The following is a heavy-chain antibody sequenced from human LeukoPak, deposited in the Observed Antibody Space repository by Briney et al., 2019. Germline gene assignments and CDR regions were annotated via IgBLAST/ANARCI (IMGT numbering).Heavy chain of an antibody. Sequence: GGSLRLSCAASGFTVSSNYMSWVRQAPGKGLEWVSVIYSGGSTYYADSVKGRFTISRDNSKNTLYLQMNSLRAEDTAVYYCAYVDTAVTGDAFDIWGQGTMVTVSS. CDR1: GFTVSSNY. D-gene: IGHD5-18*01. V-gene: IGHV3-66*01. CDR3: AYVDTAVTGDAFDI. CDR2: IYSGGST. J-gene: IGHJ3*02.